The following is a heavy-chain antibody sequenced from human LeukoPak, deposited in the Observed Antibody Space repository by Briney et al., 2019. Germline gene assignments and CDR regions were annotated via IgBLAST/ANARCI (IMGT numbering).Heavy chain of an antibody. D-gene: IGHD3-16*02. CDR1: GGSISSSSYY. CDR3: ARHAGGNDYVWGSYRHPLFDY. J-gene: IGHJ4*02. V-gene: IGHV4-39*01. Sequence: PSETLSLTCTVSGGSISSSSYYWGWIRQPPGKGLEWIGSIYYSGSTYYNPSLKSRVTISVDTSKNQFSLKLSSVTAADTAVYYCARHAGGNDYVWGSYRHPLFDYWGQGTLVTVSS. CDR2: IYYSGST.